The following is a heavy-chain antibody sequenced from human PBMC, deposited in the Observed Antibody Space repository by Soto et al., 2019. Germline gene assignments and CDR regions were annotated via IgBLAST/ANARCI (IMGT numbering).Heavy chain of an antibody. V-gene: IGHV1-8*01. CDR1: GYTFTSYD. Sequence: ASVKVSCKASGYTFTSYDSNWVRQATGQGLEWMRWMDPNSGSKGHAHKFQGRVTITRNTSVTAAYMELSSLGAXHRDVYYCERANSYDRSGYDYWGQGNLVTVSS. CDR3: ERANSYDRSGYDY. D-gene: IGHD3-22*01. J-gene: IGHJ4*02. CDR2: MDPNSGSK.